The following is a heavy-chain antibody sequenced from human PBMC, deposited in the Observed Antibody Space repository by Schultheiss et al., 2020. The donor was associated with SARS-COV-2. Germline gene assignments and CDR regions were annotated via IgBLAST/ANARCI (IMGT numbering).Heavy chain of an antibody. CDR3: ARTQHSTVTTIWFDP. J-gene: IGHJ5*02. Sequence: SETLSLTCTVSGGSISSYYWSWIRQPAGKGLEWIGRIYYSGSTNYNPSLKSRVTISVDTSKNQFSLKLSSVTAADTAVYYCARTQHSTVTTIWFDPWGQGTLVTVSS. D-gene: IGHD4-17*01. CDR2: IYYSGST. V-gene: IGHV4-4*07. CDR1: GGSISSYY.